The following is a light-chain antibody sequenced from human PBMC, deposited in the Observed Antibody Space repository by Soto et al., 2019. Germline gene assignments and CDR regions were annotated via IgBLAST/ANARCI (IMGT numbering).Light chain of an antibody. CDR1: SSDIGGYTY. J-gene: IGLJ1*01. CDR2: EVS. CDR3: SSYTISSTYV. V-gene: IGLV2-14*01. Sequence: QSVLAQPACVSLSPGQSITMSCTGTSSDIGGYTYVSWYQQHPGKAPKLLIYEVSNRPSGVSNRFSGSKSDNTASLTISGLQAEDEADYYCSSYTISSTYVFGTGTKVTVL.